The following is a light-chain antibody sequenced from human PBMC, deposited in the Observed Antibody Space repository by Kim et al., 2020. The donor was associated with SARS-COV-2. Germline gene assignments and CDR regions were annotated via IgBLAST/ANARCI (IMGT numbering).Light chain of an antibody. CDR1: SSDVVGYYY. CDR2: EFT. V-gene: IGLV2-8*01. CDR3: NSYAGSNNWV. Sequence: SVTISCTGTSSDVVGYYYVSWYQQHPGKAPKLIIYEFTKRPSGVPDRFSGSKSGNTASLTVSGLQGEDEADYYCNSYAGSNNWVFGGGTQLTVL. J-gene: IGLJ3*02.